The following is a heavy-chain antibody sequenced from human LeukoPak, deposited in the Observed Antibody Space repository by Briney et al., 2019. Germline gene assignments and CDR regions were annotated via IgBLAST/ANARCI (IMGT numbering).Heavy chain of an antibody. J-gene: IGHJ3*02. D-gene: IGHD4/OR15-4a*01. CDR3: AKVSLNMVNDAFDI. V-gene: IGHV3-23*01. Sequence: GGSLRLSCAASGFTFSGYGMSWVRQAPGKGLEWVSAISGSGGSTYYADSVKGRFTISRDNSKNTLYLQMNSLRAEDTAMYYCAKVSLNMVNDAFDIWGQGTMVSVSS. CDR1: GFTFSGYG. CDR2: ISGSGGST.